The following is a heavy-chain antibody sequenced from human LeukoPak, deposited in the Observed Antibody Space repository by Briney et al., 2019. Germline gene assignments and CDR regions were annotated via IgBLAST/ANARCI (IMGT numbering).Heavy chain of an antibody. Sequence: TPSETLSLTCTVSGGSISSGSYYWSWIRQPAGKGLEWIGRVYTSGSTNYNPSPKSRVTISVDTSKNQFSLKLSSVTAADTAVYYCARDPVLFPLDYWGQGTLVTVSS. V-gene: IGHV4-61*02. CDR3: ARDPVLFPLDY. CDR1: GGSISSGSYY. D-gene: IGHD2/OR15-2a*01. CDR2: VYTSGST. J-gene: IGHJ4*02.